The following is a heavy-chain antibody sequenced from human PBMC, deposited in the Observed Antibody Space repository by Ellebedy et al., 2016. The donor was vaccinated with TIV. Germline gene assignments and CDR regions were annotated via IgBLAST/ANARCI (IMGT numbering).Heavy chain of an antibody. V-gene: IGHV4-34*01. J-gene: IGHJ4*02. D-gene: IGHD3-9*01. Sequence: ESLKISCAASGFTFSGYYMSWIRQPPGKGLEWIGEINHSGSTNYNPSLKSRVTITVDTSKNQFSLKLSSVTAADTAVYYCARAPRITIYDYWGQGTLVTVSS. CDR3: ARAPRITIYDY. CDR2: INHSGST. CDR1: GFTFSGYY.